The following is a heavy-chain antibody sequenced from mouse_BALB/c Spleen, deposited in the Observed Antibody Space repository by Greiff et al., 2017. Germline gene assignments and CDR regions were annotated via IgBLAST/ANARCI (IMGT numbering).Heavy chain of an antibody. CDR1: GYTFTSYY. V-gene: IGHV1S56*01. D-gene: IGHD4-1*01. CDR2: IYPGNVNT. CDR3: ARGALGAFFDY. J-gene: IGHJ2*01. Sequence: QVQLQQSGAELARPGASVRISCKASGYTFTSYYIHWVKQRPGQGLEWIGWIYPGNVNTKYNEKFKGKATLTADKSSSTAYMQLSSLTSEDSAVYFCARGALGAFFDYWGQGTTLTVSS.